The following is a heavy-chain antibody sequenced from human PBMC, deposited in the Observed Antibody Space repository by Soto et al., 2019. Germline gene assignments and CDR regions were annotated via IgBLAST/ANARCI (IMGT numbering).Heavy chain of an antibody. Sequence: GASVKVSCKVSGYTLTELSMHWVRQAPGKGLEWMGGFDPEDGETIYARKFQGRVTMTEDTSTDTAYMELSSLRSEDTAVYYCATDQAGQQLVPAESYFDYWGQGTLVTVSS. D-gene: IGHD6-13*01. J-gene: IGHJ4*02. CDR2: FDPEDGET. V-gene: IGHV1-24*01. CDR1: GYTLTELS. CDR3: ATDQAGQQLVPAESYFDY.